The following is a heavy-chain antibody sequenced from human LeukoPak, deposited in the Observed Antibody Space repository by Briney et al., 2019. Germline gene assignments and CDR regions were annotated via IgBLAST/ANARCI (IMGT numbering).Heavy chain of an antibody. V-gene: IGHV3-7*02. CDR2: IKQDGSEK. CDR1: GFTFSGYW. CDR3: ARRLLNYFDY. Sequence: GRSLRLSCAASGFTFSGYWMSWVRQAPGEGLEWVANIKQDGSEKYYVDSVKGRFTISRDNAKNSLSLQMNSLRVEDTAVYYCARRLLNYFDYWGQGTLVTVSS. J-gene: IGHJ4*02. D-gene: IGHD2-8*01.